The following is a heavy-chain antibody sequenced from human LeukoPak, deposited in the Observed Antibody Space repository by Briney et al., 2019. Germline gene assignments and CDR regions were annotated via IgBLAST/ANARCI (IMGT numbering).Heavy chain of an antibody. Sequence: GGSLRLSCAASGFTFSSYWMSWVRQAPGKGLEWVANIKHDGSETYYVDPVKGRFSISRDNAKNSLDLQMHSLRDEDTAVYFCARGGSTFGCWGRGTLVTVSS. V-gene: IGHV3-7*05. D-gene: IGHD1-26*01. J-gene: IGHJ4*02. CDR1: GFTFSSYW. CDR3: ARGGSTFGC. CDR2: IKHDGSET.